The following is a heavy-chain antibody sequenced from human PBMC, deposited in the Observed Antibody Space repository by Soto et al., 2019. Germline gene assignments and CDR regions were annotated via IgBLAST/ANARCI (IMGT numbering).Heavy chain of an antibody. CDR2: IILMFVTA. J-gene: IGHJ4*02. Sequence: GASAKVSCKASGGTFSSYAISWERPDPGQGLEGKGGIILMFVTASYAQNYQGSVTISADKSTSTAYMELSSLRSEDTAVYYCARAPNYDGSGSYPYYFDYWGQGTLVTVSS. D-gene: IGHD3-10*01. CDR1: GGTFSSYA. CDR3: ARAPNYDGSGSYPYYFDY. V-gene: IGHV1-69*06.